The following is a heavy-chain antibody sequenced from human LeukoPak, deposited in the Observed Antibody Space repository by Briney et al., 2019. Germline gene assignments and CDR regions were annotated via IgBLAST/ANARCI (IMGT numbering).Heavy chain of an antibody. Sequence: EGSLRLSCAASGFTFSTYWMTWVRQAPGKGLEWVANIKQDGSEKYYVNSVKGRFTISRDNAKNSLYLQMNSLRAEDTAVYYCARGYGGYLSWGQGTLVTVSS. CDR2: IKQDGSEK. D-gene: IGHD4-23*01. CDR1: GFTFSTYW. J-gene: IGHJ5*02. CDR3: ARGYGGYLS. V-gene: IGHV3-7*04.